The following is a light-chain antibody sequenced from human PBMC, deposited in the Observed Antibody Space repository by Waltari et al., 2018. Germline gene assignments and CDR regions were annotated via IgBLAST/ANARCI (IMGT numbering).Light chain of an antibody. CDR3: LQDYSYPRT. CDR2: GAS. J-gene: IGKJ1*01. Sequence: EIVMTQSPATLSVSPGERATLSCRASQSVSSNLAWYQQKPGQAPRLLIYGASTRATGIPSRFSGSGSGTFFTLIISSLQPEDFATYYCLQDYSYPRTFGQGTKVDIK. V-gene: IGKV3-15*01. CDR1: QSVSSN.